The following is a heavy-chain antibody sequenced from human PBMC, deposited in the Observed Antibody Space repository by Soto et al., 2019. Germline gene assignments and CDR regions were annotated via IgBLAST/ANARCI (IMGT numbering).Heavy chain of an antibody. CDR1: GYTFTGHY. V-gene: IGHV1-2*02. J-gene: IGHJ4*02. D-gene: IGHD1-26*01. CDR3: GRGRSGQIVVFY. CDR2: IGPETGAT. Sequence: ASVKVSCKASGYTFTGHYIHWLRQSPEQGPEWMGEIGPETGATRYAQKFQGRVTMTRDMSITTVYMELNNLSPDDTAVYYCGRGRSGQIVVFYWGQGTPVTVSS.